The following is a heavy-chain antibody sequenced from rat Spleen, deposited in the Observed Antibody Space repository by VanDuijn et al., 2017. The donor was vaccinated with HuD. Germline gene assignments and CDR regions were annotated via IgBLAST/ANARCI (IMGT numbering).Heavy chain of an antibody. CDR2: IWNTGGS. D-gene: IGHD4-3*01. Sequence: QVQLKESGPGLVQPSQALSLSCTVSGFSLSSYGVIWVRQPPGKGLEWLGVIWNTGGSRYNSALKSRLNISKDTSKSQVFLKMNSLQTEDTATYFCAKDWSYNSGFDYWGQGVMVTVSS. CDR3: AKDWSYNSGFDY. CDR1: GFSLSSYG. V-gene: IGHV2-41*01. J-gene: IGHJ2*01.